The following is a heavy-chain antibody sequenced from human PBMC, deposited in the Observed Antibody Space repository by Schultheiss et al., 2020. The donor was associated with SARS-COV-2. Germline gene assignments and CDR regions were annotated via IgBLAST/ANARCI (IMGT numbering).Heavy chain of an antibody. J-gene: IGHJ4*02. Sequence: SETLSLTCTVSGGSISSSSYYWGWSRQHPGKGLEWIGYIYYSGSTNYNPSLKSRVTISVDTSKNQFSLKLSSVTAADTAVYYCATSRCGDPPFDYWGQGTLVTVSS. CDR3: ATSRCGDPPFDY. D-gene: IGHD4-17*01. CDR1: GGSISSSSYY. CDR2: IYYSGST. V-gene: IGHV4-61*05.